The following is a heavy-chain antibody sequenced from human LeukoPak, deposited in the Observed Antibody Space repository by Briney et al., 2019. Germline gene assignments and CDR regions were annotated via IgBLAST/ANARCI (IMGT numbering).Heavy chain of an antibody. Sequence: SETLSLTCTVSGGSISGYYWSWIRQPPGKGLEWIGYIYSTGSTNYNPSFKSRVTISVDTSKSQFSLNLSSVTAADTAAYYCTRRTTVTTLDYWGQGTLVTVSS. CDR3: TRRTTVTTLDY. J-gene: IGHJ4*02. CDR2: IYSTGST. V-gene: IGHV4-59*01. CDR1: GGSISGYY. D-gene: IGHD4-17*01.